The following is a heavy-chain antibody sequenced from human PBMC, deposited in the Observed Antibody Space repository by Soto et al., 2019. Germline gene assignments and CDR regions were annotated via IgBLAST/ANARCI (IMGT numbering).Heavy chain of an antibody. Sequence: QVQLQESGPGLVKPSETLSLTCTVSGGSINTHNYYWSWVRQHPGKGLEWIAYIDYRGNAFYNPSLMGRCAISLDTSKNQFSLKLNSVSPADTSIYFCAREVMMPTDSDGFDVWGQGTMVTVSS. CDR2: IDYRGNA. CDR1: GGSINTHNYY. V-gene: IGHV4-31*03. J-gene: IGHJ3*01. D-gene: IGHD2-2*01. CDR3: AREVMMPTDSDGFDV.